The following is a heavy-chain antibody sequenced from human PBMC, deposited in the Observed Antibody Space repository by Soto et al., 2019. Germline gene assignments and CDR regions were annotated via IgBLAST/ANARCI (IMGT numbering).Heavy chain of an antibody. D-gene: IGHD1-1*01. V-gene: IGHV3-23*01. J-gene: IGHJ6*02. CDR3: VKGYWKGDV. CDR2: ISGSGGSI. CDR1: GFTFSTYA. Sequence: EVQLLESGGGLVQPGGSLRLSCAASGFTFSTYAMNWVRQAPGNGLEWVSAISGSGGSIHYADSVKGRFTISRDNSKTPLYLQMNSLRDEVTAVYHCVKGYWKGDVWGQGTTVTVSS.